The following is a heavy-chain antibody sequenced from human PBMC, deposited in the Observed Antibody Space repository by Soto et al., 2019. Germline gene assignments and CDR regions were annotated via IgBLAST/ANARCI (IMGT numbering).Heavy chain of an antibody. J-gene: IGHJ4*02. D-gene: IGHD4-17*01. V-gene: IGHV3-15*01. CDR2: VKNRADGGTT. Sequence: EVQLVESGGDLVKPGGCLRLSCAASGITFTNAWMSWVRQAPGKGLEWVGRVKNRADGGTTDYAAHVRGRFTISRADSKNTLFFQINSLEAEDTAVYYCTTDPGDYEDFWGQGTLVTVSS. CDR1: GITFTNAW. CDR3: TTDPGDYEDF.